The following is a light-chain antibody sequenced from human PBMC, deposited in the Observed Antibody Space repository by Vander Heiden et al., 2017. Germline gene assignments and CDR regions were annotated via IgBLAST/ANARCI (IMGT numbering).Light chain of an antibody. J-gene: IGKJ1*01. V-gene: IGKV2-28*01. Sequence: LQKPGQSPQLLIYLGSNRASGVPDRFSGSGSGTDFTLKISRVDAEDVGVYYCRRSQETPQTFGQGTKVEIK. CDR2: LGS. CDR3: RRSQETPQT.